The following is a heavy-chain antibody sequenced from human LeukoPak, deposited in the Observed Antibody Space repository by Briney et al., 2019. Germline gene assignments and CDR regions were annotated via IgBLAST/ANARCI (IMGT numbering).Heavy chain of an antibody. D-gene: IGHD3-9*01. CDR1: GGSINTYY. CDR2: IYSRGST. CDR3: ARGFDDYDVLLGYEY. J-gene: IGHJ4*02. V-gene: IGHV4-59*01. Sequence: SETLSLTCTVSGGSINTYYWGWIRQTPGKGLEWIGYIYSRGSTNYNPSLKSRGTISVDTSKNQFSLKLTSVTAADTAVYYCARGFDDYDVLLGYEYWGQGILVTVSS.